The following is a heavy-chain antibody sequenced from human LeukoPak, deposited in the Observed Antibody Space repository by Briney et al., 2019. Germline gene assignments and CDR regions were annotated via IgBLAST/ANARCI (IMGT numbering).Heavy chain of an antibody. Sequence: SQTLSLTCTVSGGSISSGGYYWSWIRQHPGKGLEWIGYIYYSGSTYYNPSLKSRVTISVDTSKNQFSLKLSSVTAADTAVYYYARNKQKPYYFDYWGQGTLVTVSS. CDR3: ARNKQKPYYFDY. CDR1: GGSISSGGYY. CDR2: IYYSGST. D-gene: IGHD1/OR15-1a*01. J-gene: IGHJ4*02. V-gene: IGHV4-31*03.